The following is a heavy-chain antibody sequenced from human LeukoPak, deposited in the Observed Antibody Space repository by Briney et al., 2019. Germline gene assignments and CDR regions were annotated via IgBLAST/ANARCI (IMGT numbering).Heavy chain of an antibody. CDR3: ASLLNYIFDF. CDR1: GFTPVSDL. Sequence: PGGSLRLSCAASGFTPVSDLMNWVRQAPGRGVEWVANIKEDGSEGYYAASVKGRFTISRDNAKNSLYLQMNSLRAEDTAVYYCASLLNYIFDFWGQGTLVTVSS. J-gene: IGHJ4*02. V-gene: IGHV3-7*01. CDR2: IKEDGSEG. D-gene: IGHD1-7*01.